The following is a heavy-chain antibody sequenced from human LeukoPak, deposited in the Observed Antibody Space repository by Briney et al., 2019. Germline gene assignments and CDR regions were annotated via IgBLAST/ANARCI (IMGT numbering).Heavy chain of an antibody. V-gene: IGHV1-2*02. J-gene: IGHJ4*02. CDR3: ARAYDVRGITGDSFDY. CDR2: INPNSGGT. Sequence: ASVKVSCKASGYSFTAYYMHWVRQAPGQGLEWMGWINPNSGGTNYAQKFQGRVTMTRDTSISTAYMELSRLRSVDTAVYYCARAYDVRGITGDSFDYWGQGTLVTVSS. CDR1: GYSFTAYY. D-gene: IGHD3-10*01.